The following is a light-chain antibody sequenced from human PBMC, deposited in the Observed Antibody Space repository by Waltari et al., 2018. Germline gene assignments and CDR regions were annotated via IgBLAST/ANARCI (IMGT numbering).Light chain of an antibody. CDR3: QHYVTLPAT. Sequence: SCRASQSVSRSLAWYPQKPGQAPRLRIYGASSRATGVPDRFSGSGSGTDFSLTISRLEPEDFAVYYCQHYVTLPATFGQGTKVEIK. CDR2: GAS. V-gene: IGKV3-20*01. CDR1: QSVSRS. J-gene: IGKJ1*01.